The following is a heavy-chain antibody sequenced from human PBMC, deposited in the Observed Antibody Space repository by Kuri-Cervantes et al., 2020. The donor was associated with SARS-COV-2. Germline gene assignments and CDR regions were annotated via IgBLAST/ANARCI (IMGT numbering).Heavy chain of an antibody. D-gene: IGHD1-26*01. Sequence: GSLRLSCAVSGYSISSGYYWGWIRQPPGKGLEWIGSIYHSGSTNYNTSLKSRVTISADTSKNLFSLNLNSVTAADTAVYFCARLRGSGSYGDYWGQGILVTVSS. CDR2: IYHSGST. CDR1: GYSISSGYY. J-gene: IGHJ4*02. V-gene: IGHV4-38-2*01. CDR3: ARLRGSGSYGDY.